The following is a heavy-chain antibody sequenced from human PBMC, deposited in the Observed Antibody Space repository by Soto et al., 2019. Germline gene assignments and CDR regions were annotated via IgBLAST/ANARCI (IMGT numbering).Heavy chain of an antibody. V-gene: IGHV4-34*01. D-gene: IGHD3-16*02. CDR1: GGSFSGYY. CDR3: ASQYIWGSYRYVYYFDY. CDR2: INHSGST. J-gene: IGHJ4*02. Sequence: PSETLSLTCAVHGGSFSGYYWSWIRQPPGKGLERIGEINHSGSTNYNPSLKSRVTISVDTSKNQFSLKLSSVTAADTSVYYCASQYIWGSYRYVYYFDYWGQGTLVTVSS.